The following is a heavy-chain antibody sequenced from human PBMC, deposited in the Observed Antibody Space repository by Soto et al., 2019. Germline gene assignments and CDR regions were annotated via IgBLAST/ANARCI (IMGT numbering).Heavy chain of an antibody. D-gene: IGHD4-17*01. CDR1: GVSVSNGNYY. CDR2: VYYTGAT. J-gene: IGHJ4*02. CDR3: ARVMYGDYGANAVHY. Sequence: ASETLSLTCTVSGVSVSNGNYYWSWIRQSPGKGLEWIGYVYYTGATNYKSSLKSRVTISVDTSKNQFSLQLNSVTAADTAVYSCARVMYGDYGANAVHYWGQGTPVTVSS. V-gene: IGHV4-61*01.